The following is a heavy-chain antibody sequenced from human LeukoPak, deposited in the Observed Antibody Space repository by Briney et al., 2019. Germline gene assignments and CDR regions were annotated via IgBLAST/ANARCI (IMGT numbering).Heavy chain of an antibody. CDR1: GFTFNTYG. J-gene: IGHJ4*02. CDR3: VRDFEWSFDT. CDR2: ISGSGGAT. D-gene: IGHD3-3*01. Sequence: GGSLRLSCAAYGFTFNTYGMSWVRQAPGKGLEWVSGISGSGGATYYADSVKGRFTISRDNSEDTLYLQMNSLRAEDTALYYCVRDFEWSFDTWAQGTLVTVSS. V-gene: IGHV3-23*01.